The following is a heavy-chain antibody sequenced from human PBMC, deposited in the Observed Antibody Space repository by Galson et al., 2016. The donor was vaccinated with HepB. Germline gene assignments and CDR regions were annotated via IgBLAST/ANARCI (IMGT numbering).Heavy chain of an antibody. CDR3: AKGFLVATAVGP. Sequence: SVKVSCKASGYTFTNYAMHWVRQAPGQRPEWLGWINAANGIPEYSQKLQGRVRITIDTSATTVYLELSSLRPEDTAVYYCAKGFLVATAVGPWGQGTPVIVSS. J-gene: IGHJ5*02. V-gene: IGHV1-3*01. D-gene: IGHD2-21*02. CDR1: GYTFTNYA. CDR2: INAANGIP.